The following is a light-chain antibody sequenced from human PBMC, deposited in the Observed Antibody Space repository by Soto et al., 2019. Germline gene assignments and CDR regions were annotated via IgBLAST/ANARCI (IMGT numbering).Light chain of an antibody. V-gene: IGKV3-20*01. J-gene: IGKJ2*01. CDR1: QSVSGSS. Sequence: EIVLTQSPGTLSLSPGEGATLSCRASQSVSGSSLAWYQQKPGQAPRLLIYGASSRATGIPDRFSGGGSGTDFTITISSLEPEDFAVYYCQQYGSSPYTFGQGTKLEIK. CDR2: GAS. CDR3: QQYGSSPYT.